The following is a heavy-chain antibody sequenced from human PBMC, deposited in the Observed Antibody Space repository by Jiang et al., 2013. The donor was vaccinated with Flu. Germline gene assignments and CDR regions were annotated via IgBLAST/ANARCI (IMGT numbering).Heavy chain of an antibody. D-gene: IGHD1-26*01. J-gene: IGHJ4*02. Sequence: GGGVVQPGRSLRLSCAASGFTFSSYGMHWVRQAPGKGLEWVAVIWYDGSNKYYADSVKGRFTISRDNSKNTLYLQMNSLRAEDTAVYYCARLGGSYFYFDYWGQGTLVTVSS. CDR2: IWYDGSNK. CDR1: GFTFSSYG. CDR3: ARLGGSYFYFDY. V-gene: IGHV3-33*01.